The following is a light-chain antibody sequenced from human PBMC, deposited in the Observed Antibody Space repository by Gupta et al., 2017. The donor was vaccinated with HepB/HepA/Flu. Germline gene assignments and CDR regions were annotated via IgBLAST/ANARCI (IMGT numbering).Light chain of an antibody. Sequence: DIQMTQSPSSLSASVGDRVTITCRASQSLSSYLNWYQQKPGKAPKLLIYAASSLQSGVPSRFSGSGSGTDFTLTISRLQPEDFATYYCQQRDSTPLTFGGGTKVEIK. CDR2: AAS. V-gene: IGKV1-39*01. CDR1: QSLSSY. J-gene: IGKJ4*01. CDR3: QQRDSTPLT.